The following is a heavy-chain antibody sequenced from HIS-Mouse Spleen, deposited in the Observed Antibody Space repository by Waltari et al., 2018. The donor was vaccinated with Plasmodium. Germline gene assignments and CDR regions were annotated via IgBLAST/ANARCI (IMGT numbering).Heavy chain of an antibody. CDR3: ARYSSSSYYYGMDV. CDR2: INHSGST. CDR1: GGSFSGYY. D-gene: IGHD6-6*01. J-gene: IGHJ6*02. V-gene: IGHV4-34*01. Sequence: QVQLQQWGAGLLKPSETLSLTCAVYGGSFSGYYWSWFRPPPGKGLEWIGEINHSGSTNYNPSLKSRVTISVDTSKNQFSLKLSSVTAADTAVYYCARYSSSSYYYGMDVWGQGTTVTVSS.